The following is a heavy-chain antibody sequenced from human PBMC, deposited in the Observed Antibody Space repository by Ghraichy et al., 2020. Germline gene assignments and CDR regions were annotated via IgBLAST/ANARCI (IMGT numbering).Heavy chain of an antibody. V-gene: IGHV3-23*01. J-gene: IGHJ5*02. Sequence: GGSLRLSCAASGFSFSSYDMSWVRQAPGKGLEWVSEISATGRSTYYADSVKGRFTISRDNSKNTLYLQMNSLRVEDSAVYYCAKFGDPTGAWGQGTLVTVSS. D-gene: IGHD4-17*01. CDR1: GFSFSSYD. CDR3: AKFGDPTGA. CDR2: ISATGRST.